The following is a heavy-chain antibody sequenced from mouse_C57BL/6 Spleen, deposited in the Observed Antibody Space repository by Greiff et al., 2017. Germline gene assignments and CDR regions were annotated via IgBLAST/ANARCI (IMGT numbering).Heavy chain of an antibody. CDR1: GYTFTSYW. V-gene: IGHV1-52*01. J-gene: IGHJ4*01. D-gene: IGHD2-3*01. CDR2: IDPSDSET. CDR3: ARLEDGSYYAMDY. Sequence: VQLQQPGAELVRPGSSVKLSCKASGYTFTSYWMHWVKQRPIQGLEWIGNIDPSDSETHYNQKFKDKATLTVDKSSSTAYMQLSSLTSEDSAVYYCARLEDGSYYAMDYWGQGTSVTVSS.